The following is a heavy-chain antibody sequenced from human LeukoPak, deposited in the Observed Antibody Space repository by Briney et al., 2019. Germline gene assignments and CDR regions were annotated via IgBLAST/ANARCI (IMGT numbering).Heavy chain of an antibody. CDR2: ISGAGDTT. J-gene: IGHJ4*02. CDR1: GFPFRDYA. CDR3: AADYYDRSGDYTVDY. D-gene: IGHD3-22*01. V-gene: IGHV3-23*01. Sequence: GGSLRLFCAASGFPFRDYAMIWVRQAPGKGLECVSVISGAGDTTHYADSVKGRLTISRDNSQNTVFLQMNSLRAEDTAVYYCAADYYDRSGDYTVDYWGQGSLVTVSS.